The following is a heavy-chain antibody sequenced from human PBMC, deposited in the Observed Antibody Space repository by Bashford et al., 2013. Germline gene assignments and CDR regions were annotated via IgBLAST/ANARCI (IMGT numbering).Heavy chain of an antibody. J-gene: IGHJ3*02. CDR2: INPNSGGT. CDR3: ARDPPGISYAFDI. V-gene: IGHV1-2*02. CDR1: GYTFTGYY. Sequence: VASVKVSCKASGYTFTGYYMHWVRQAPGQGLEWMGWINPNSGGTKYAQKFQGRVTMTRDTSISTAYMELSRLRSDDTAVYFXARDPPGISYAFDIWGQGTSGHRL.